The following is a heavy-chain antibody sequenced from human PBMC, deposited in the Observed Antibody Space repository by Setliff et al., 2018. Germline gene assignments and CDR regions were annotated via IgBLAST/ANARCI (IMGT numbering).Heavy chain of an antibody. V-gene: IGHV4-34*01. J-gene: IGHJ4*02. D-gene: IGHD6-6*01. CDR2: INHSGST. CDR3: ARGIAARPNPVDYFDY. CDR1: GGSFSGYY. Sequence: LSLTCAVYGGSFSGYYWSWIRQPPGKGLEWIGEINHSGSTNYNPSLKSRVTISVDTSKNQFSLKLSSVTAADTAVYYCARGIAARPNPVDYFDYWGQGTLVTVSS.